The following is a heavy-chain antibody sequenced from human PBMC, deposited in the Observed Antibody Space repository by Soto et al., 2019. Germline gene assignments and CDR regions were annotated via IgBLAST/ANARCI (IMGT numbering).Heavy chain of an antibody. CDR3: ARLGYCSSTSCYLLILDY. J-gene: IGHJ4*02. V-gene: IGHV4-59*01. CDR1: GGSISSYY. CDR2: IYYSGST. D-gene: IGHD2-2*01. Sequence: PSETLSLTCTVSGGSISSYYWSWIRQPPGKGLEWIGYIYYSGSTNYNPSLKSRVTISVDTSKNQFSLKLSSVTAADTAVYYCARLGYCSSTSCYLLILDYWGQGTLVTVSS.